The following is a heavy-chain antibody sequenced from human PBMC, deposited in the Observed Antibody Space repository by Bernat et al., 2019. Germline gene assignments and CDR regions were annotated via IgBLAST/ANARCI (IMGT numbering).Heavy chain of an antibody. Sequence: QVQLVESGGGVVQPGRSLRLSCAASGFTFSSYGMPWVRQAPGKGLEWVAVISYDRSNKYYAESVNGRFTNSRDNSKNTLYLQMNRQRAEDTAVYYGAKLSVRYYYDSSEAAFDIWGQGTMVTVSS. CDR2: ISYDRSNK. J-gene: IGHJ3*02. V-gene: IGHV3-30*18. CDR3: AKLSVRYYYDSSEAAFDI. D-gene: IGHD3-22*01. CDR1: GFTFSSYG.